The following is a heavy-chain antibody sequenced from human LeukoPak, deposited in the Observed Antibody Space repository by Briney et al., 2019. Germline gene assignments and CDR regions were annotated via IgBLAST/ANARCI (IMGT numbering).Heavy chain of an antibody. D-gene: IGHD1-26*01. V-gene: IGHV1-2*02. CDR3: ASPSGPEYYFDY. J-gene: IGHJ4*02. Sequence: ASVKVSCKASGYTFTGYYMHWVRQAPGQGLEWMGWINPNSGGTNYAQKFQGRVTMTRDTSVSTAYMELSRLRSDDTAVYYCASPSGPEYYFDYWGQGTLVTVSS. CDR2: INPNSGGT. CDR1: GYTFTGYY.